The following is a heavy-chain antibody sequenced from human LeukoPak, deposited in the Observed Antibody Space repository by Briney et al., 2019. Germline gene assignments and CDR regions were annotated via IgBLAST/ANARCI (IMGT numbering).Heavy chain of an antibody. CDR3: ARARHYGSGSYYNGIFDY. D-gene: IGHD3-10*01. CDR2: IYYSGST. J-gene: IGHJ4*02. CDR1: GGSISSYY. Sequence: SETLSLTCTVSGGSISSYYWSWIRQPPGKGLEWIGYIYYSGSTNYNPSLKSRVTISVDTSKNQFSLKLSSVTAADTAVCYCARARHYGSGSYYNGIFDYWGQGTLVTVSS. V-gene: IGHV4-59*01.